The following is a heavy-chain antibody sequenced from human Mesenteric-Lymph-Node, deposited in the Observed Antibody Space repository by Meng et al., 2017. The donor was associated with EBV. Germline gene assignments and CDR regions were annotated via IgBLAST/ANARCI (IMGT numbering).Heavy chain of an antibody. D-gene: IGHD3-10*01. CDR2: ISYDGSDR. J-gene: IGHJ4*02. CDR3: AKVRVRGVHYFDV. CDR1: GFMFYTYA. V-gene: IGHV3-30*18. Sequence: VQLLESGGGVVQPGRSLRLSCAASGFMFYTYAMHWVRQAPGKGLEWVALISYDGSDRQYVDSVKGRFSISRDNSKNTLYLEMNSLRTEDTAVYYCAKVRVRGVHYFDVWGQGTLVTVSS.